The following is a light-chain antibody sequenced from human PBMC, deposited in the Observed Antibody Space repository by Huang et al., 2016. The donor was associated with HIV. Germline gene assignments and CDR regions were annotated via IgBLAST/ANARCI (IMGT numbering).Light chain of an antibody. CDR1: QSISNN. J-gene: IGKJ2*01. CDR2: GAS. Sequence: EILLTPSPATLSVSPGERVTLSCRASQSISNNLAWYQQKPGQAPRLLIYGASTRATAIPARLSGSASGTEFTLTISSLQSEYFAVYYCQQYHNWPPYTFGQGTKLEI. CDR3: QQYHNWPPYT. V-gene: IGKV3-15*01.